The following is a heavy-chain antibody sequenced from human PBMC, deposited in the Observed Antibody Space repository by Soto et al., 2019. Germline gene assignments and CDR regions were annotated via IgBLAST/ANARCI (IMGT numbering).Heavy chain of an antibody. D-gene: IGHD3-22*01. CDR1: GGSISGMC. CDR3: AKSHYDSSGYYIIDH. V-gene: IGHV4-59*01. Sequence: SETLSLTCTVSGGSISGMCWSCSRQSPEKGLEGIGYFCYTGSTNYNPSLKSRVTISVDRSKTQCSLKLTSVTAADTAVYYCAKSHYDSSGYYIIDHWGQGTLVTVSS. CDR2: FCYTGST. J-gene: IGHJ5*02.